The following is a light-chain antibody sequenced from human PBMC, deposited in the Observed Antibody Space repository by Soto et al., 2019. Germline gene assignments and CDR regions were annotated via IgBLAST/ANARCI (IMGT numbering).Light chain of an antibody. J-gene: IGLJ3*02. CDR3: QTWGTGNWV. V-gene: IGLV4-69*01. CDR2: LNSDGSH. Sequence: QLVLTQSPSASASLGASVKLTCTLSSGHSSYAIAWHQQQPEKGPRYLMKLNSDGSHSKGDGIPDRLSGSSSGAERYLTISSLQSEDEADYYCQTWGTGNWVFGRGTKLTVL. CDR1: SGHSSYA.